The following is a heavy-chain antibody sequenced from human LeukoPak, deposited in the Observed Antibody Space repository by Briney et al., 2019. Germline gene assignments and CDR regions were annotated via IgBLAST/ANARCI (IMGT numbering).Heavy chain of an antibody. CDR3: ARAATTMIVAADY. CDR2: ISGSRSTI. V-gene: IGHV3-48*01. CDR1: GFTFSDHG. J-gene: IGHJ4*02. D-gene: IGHD3-22*01. Sequence: GGSLRLSCAASGFTFSDHGMHWVRQAPGKGLEWVSYISGSRSTIYYADSVKGRFTISREDAKNSLYLQMNSLRAEDTAMYYCARAATTMIVAADYWGEGTLVTVSS.